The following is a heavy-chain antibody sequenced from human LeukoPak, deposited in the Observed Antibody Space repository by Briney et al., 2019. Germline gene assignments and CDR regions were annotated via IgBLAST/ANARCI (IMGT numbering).Heavy chain of an antibody. J-gene: IGHJ4*02. CDR1: AYSISSGYY. CDR2: IYHNGST. D-gene: IGHD2-15*01. V-gene: IGHV4-38-2*02. CDR3: ARSVRYCSGGTCYSGDEIFDY. Sequence: SETLSLTCTVPAYSISSGYYWGWIRQPPEKGLEWIGTIYHNGSTYYNPSLKSRVTISADTSKNQFSLRLTSVTAADAAVYYCARSVRYCSGGTCYSGDEIFDYWGQGALVTVSS.